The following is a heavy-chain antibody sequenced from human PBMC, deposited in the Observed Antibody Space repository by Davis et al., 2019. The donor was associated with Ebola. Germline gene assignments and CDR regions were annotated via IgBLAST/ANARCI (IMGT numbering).Heavy chain of an antibody. D-gene: IGHD6-13*01. V-gene: IGHV4-59*08. CDR3: ARQEGIAAAVPYFDY. CDR1: GGSISSYY. Sequence: SETLSLTCNVSGGSISSYYWSWIRQPPGKGLEWIGYIYYSGSTNYNPSLKSRVTISVDTSKNQFSLKLSSVTAADTAVYYCARQEGIAAAVPYFDYWGQGTLVTVSS. CDR2: IYYSGST. J-gene: IGHJ4*02.